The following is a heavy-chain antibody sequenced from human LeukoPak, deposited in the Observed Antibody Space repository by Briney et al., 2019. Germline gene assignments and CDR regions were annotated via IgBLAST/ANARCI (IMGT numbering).Heavy chain of an antibody. Sequence: ASVKVSCKASGYTFTGYYMHWVRQAPGQGLEWMGWINPNSGGTNYAQKFQGRVTMTRDTSISTAYMELSRLRSDDTAVYYCARARMAAAGTEEFDYWGRGTLVTVS. D-gene: IGHD6-13*01. CDR1: GYTFTGYY. J-gene: IGHJ4*02. V-gene: IGHV1-2*02. CDR3: ARARMAAAGTEEFDY. CDR2: INPNSGGT.